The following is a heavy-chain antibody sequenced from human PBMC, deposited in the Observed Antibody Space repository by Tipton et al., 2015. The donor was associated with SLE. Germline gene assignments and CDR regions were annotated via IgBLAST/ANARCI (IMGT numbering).Heavy chain of an antibody. J-gene: IGHJ4*02. Sequence: TLSLTCAVSGGSISSGGYSWSWVRQAPGKGLEWIGEINHSGSTKYNPSLKSRVTISVDTSKNQFSLKLSSVTAADTAVYYCARVFGSKDFDYWGQGTLVTVSS. CDR2: INHSGST. D-gene: IGHD3-3*01. CDR3: ARVFGSKDFDY. V-gene: IGHV4-30-2*01. CDR1: GGSISSGGYS.